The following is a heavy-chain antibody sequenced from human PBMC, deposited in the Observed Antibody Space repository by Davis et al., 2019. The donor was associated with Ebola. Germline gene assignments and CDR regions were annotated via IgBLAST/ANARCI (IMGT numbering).Heavy chain of an antibody. V-gene: IGHV3-23*01. CDR2: LNDNGRDT. CDR1: GFTFSSYA. CDR3: ARDLYGDQKDY. D-gene: IGHD4-17*01. J-gene: IGHJ4*02. Sequence: GESLKISCAASGFTFSSYAMSWVRQAPGKGLEWVSALNDNGRDTYYPDSVKGRFTISRDNSKNTLYLQMNSLRDEDTAVYYCARDLYGDQKDYWGQGTLVTVSS.